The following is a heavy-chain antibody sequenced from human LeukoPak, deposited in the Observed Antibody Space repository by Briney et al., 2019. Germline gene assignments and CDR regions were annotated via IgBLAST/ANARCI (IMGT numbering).Heavy chain of an antibody. CDR2: IYPGDSDT. D-gene: IGHD3-10*01. CDR3: AASTYGSGSYVGFDS. J-gene: IGHJ4*02. CDR1: GCLFTNYW. V-gene: IGHV5-51*01. Sequence: GGSLQISCKGSGCLFTNYWIGWVRQLPGKGLEWRGIIYPGDSDTRYSPSFQGQITISADKSISTTYLQWSSLTVSDTAMYYCAASTYGSGSYVGFDSWGQGTLVSVSS.